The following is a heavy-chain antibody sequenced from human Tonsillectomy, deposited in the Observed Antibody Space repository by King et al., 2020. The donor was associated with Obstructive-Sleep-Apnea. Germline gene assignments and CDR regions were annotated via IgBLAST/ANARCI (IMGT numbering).Heavy chain of an antibody. J-gene: IGHJ5*02. CDR2: INHSGST. Sequence: VQLQQWGAGLLKPSETLSLTCAVFGGSFSDYYWSWIRQPPGKGLEWIGEINHSGSTNYTASLKSRVTILVDTSKNQFSLKLTSVTAADTAMYYCARGSGAAAVNWFDPWGQGTLVTVSS. V-gene: IGHV4-34*01. CDR1: GGSFSDYY. CDR3: ARGSGAAAVNWFDP. D-gene: IGHD6-13*01.